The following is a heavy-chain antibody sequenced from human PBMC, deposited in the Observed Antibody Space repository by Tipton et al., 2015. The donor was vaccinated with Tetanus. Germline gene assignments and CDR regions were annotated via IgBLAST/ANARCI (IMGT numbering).Heavy chain of an antibody. CDR1: GGSIISYY. CDR3: ARLSSSANDAHGFDI. CDR2: VYSSGST. V-gene: IGHV4-4*07. J-gene: IGHJ3*02. Sequence: TLSLTCTVSGGSIISYYWSWIRQPAGKGLEWIGRVYSSGSTHYNPSLKSRVTMSLDTSKKQFSLSLRSVTAADTAMYYCARLSSSANDAHGFDIWGQGTMVTVSS. D-gene: IGHD2-8*01.